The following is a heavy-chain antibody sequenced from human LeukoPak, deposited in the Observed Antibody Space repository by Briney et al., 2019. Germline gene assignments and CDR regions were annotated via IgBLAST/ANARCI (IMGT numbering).Heavy chain of an antibody. CDR2: IYPGDSDT. V-gene: IGHV5-51*01. D-gene: IGHD2-8*02. Sequence: GESLKISCQVSGYSFTNYWIVWVRQMPGKGLEWVGIIYPGDSDTKYSPSFQGQVTFSADKSINIVYLQWSSLKASDTAMYYCARQGTGYSFDYWGQGTLVTVSS. CDR3: ARQGTGYSFDY. CDR1: GYSFTNYW. J-gene: IGHJ4*02.